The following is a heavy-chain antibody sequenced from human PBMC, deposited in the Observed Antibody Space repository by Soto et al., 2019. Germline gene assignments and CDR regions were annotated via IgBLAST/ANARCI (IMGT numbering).Heavy chain of an antibody. J-gene: IGHJ4*02. V-gene: IGHV4-31*03. CDR2: IYYRGST. CDR3: ARAVESRYFDN. D-gene: IGHD2-15*01. CDR1: GASIGSSGYY. Sequence: QVQLQESGPGLVKPSQTLSLTCTVSGASIGSSGYYWTWIRQHPGKGLEWIGYIYYRGSTYYTPSLKSRVTISRDTSKNQFSLRLSSVTAADTAVYYCARAVESRYFDNWGQGTLVTVSS.